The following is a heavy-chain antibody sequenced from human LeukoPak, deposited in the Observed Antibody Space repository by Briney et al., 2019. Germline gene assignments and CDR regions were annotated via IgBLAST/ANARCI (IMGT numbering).Heavy chain of an antibody. D-gene: IGHD3-22*01. Sequence: ASVKVSCKVSGYTLTELSTHWVRQAPGKGLEWMGGFDPEDGETIYAQKFQGRVTMTEDTSTDTAYMELSSLRSEDTAVYYCATTPMIVPTDAAFDIWGQGTMVTVSS. V-gene: IGHV1-24*01. CDR3: ATTPMIVPTDAAFDI. J-gene: IGHJ3*02. CDR2: FDPEDGET. CDR1: GYTLTELS.